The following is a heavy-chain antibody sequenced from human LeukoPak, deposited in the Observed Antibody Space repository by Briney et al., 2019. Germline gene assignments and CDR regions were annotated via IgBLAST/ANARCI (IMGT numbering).Heavy chain of an antibody. CDR3: ARDGYYGSGSYSYEENWFDP. Sequence: PSETLSLTCAVSGYSISSGYYWGWIRQPPGKGLEWIGSIYHSGSTYYNPSLKSRVTISVDTSKNQFSLKLSSVTAADTAVYYCARDGYYGSGSYSYEENWFDPWGQGTLVTVSS. J-gene: IGHJ5*02. CDR2: IYHSGST. V-gene: IGHV4-38-2*02. CDR1: GYSISSGYY. D-gene: IGHD3-10*01.